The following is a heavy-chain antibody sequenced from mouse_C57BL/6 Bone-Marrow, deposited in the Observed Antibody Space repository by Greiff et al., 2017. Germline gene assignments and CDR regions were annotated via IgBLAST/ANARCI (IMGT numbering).Heavy chain of an antibody. CDR2: ISSGSSTI. CDR3: ARIGAQRYAMDD. V-gene: IGHV5-17*01. CDR1: GFTFRDYG. D-gene: IGHD3-2*02. J-gene: IGHJ4*01. Sequence: EVHLVESGGGLVKPGGSLKLSCAASGFTFRDYGMHWVRQAPEKGLEWVAYISSGSSTIYYADTVKGRFTISRDNAKNTLFLQMTSLRSEDTAMYYCARIGAQRYAMDDWGQGTSVTVSS.